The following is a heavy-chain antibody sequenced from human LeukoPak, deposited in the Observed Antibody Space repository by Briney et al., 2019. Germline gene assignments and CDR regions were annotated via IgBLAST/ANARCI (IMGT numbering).Heavy chain of an antibody. CDR2: IYYSGST. D-gene: IGHD6-6*01. J-gene: IGHJ4*02. V-gene: IGHV4-39*01. CDR3: ARHIYSSSSFDY. Sequence: PSETLSLTRTVSGGSISSSSYYWGWIRQPPGKGLEWIGSIYYSGSTYYNPSLKSRVTISVDTSKNQFSLKLSSVTAADTAVYYCARHIYSSSSFDYWGQGTLVTVSS. CDR1: GGSISSSSYY.